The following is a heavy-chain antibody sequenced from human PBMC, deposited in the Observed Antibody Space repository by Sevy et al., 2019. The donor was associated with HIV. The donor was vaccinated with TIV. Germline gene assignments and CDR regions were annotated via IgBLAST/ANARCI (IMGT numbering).Heavy chain of an antibody. Sequence: SEILSLTCTVSGGSITTADYYWSWIRQTPGKGLEWIGYIHHTGNTYYNPSLRSRVSHISVDTSKNQFSLKLTSMTAADTAVYFCARGVGGPGVRIIFGRVKYGFDFWGQGRRVTVSS. J-gene: IGHJ3*01. V-gene: IGHV4-30-4*01. CDR1: GGSITTADYY. CDR3: ARGVGGPGVRIIFGRVKYGFDF. D-gene: IGHD3-16*01. CDR2: IHHTGNT.